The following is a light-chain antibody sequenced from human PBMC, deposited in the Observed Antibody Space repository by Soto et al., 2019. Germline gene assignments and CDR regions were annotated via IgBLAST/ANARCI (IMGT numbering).Light chain of an antibody. CDR2: GAS. J-gene: IGKJ4*01. Sequence: EIVLTHSPGTLSVSRWEIATLSCRASQSVSSSYLAWYQQKPGQAPRLLIYGASSRATGIPDRFSGSGSGTDFTLTISRLEPEDFAVYYCQQYGSSQGTFGGGTKVDIK. CDR1: QSVSSSY. V-gene: IGKV3-20*01. CDR3: QQYGSSQGT.